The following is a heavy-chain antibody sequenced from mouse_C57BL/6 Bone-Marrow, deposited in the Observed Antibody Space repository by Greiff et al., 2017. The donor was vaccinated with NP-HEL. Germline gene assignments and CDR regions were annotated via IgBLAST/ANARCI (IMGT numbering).Heavy chain of an antibody. D-gene: IGHD1-1*01. Sequence: QVQLQQPGAELVRPGSSVKLSCKASGYTFTSYWMDWVKQRPGQGLEWIGNIYPSDSETHYNQKFKDKATLTVDKSSRTAYMQLSSMTSEDSAVYYCARYYGSSYWYFDVWGTGTTVTVSS. CDR3: ARYYGSSYWYFDV. V-gene: IGHV1-61*01. CDR2: IYPSDSET. CDR1: GYTFTSYW. J-gene: IGHJ1*03.